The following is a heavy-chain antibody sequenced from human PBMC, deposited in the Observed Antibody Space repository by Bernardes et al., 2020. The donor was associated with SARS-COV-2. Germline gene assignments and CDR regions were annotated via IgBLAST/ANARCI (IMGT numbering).Heavy chain of an antibody. V-gene: IGHV3-21*01. D-gene: IGHD1-1*01. CDR3: ATEAAYNLNGFDI. CDR2: ISRISTYI. J-gene: IGHJ3*02. Sequence: GGSLRLSCAASGFSFSSYAMHWVRQAPGKGLEWVSSISRISTYIYYADSLRGRFTISRDNAKDSLFLQIDSLRAEDTAVYYCATEAAYNLNGFDIWGQGTMVTVSS. CDR1: GFSFSSYA.